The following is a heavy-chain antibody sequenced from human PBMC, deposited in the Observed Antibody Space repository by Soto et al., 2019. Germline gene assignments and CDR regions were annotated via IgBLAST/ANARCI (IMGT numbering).Heavy chain of an antibody. CDR2: ISYDGSNK. D-gene: IGHD5-12*01. CDR3: AKEYSGYLGY. Sequence: QPGGSLRLSCAASGFTFSSYGMHWVRQAPGKGLEWVAVISYDGSNKYYADSVKGRFTISRDNSKNTLYLQMNSLRAEDTAVYYCAKEYSGYLGYWGQGTLVTVSS. J-gene: IGHJ4*02. CDR1: GFTFSSYG. V-gene: IGHV3-30*18.